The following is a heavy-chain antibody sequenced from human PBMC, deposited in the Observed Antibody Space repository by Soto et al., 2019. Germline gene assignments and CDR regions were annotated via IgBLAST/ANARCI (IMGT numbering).Heavy chain of an antibody. J-gene: IGHJ4*02. V-gene: IGHV3-30-3*01. CDR1: GFTLRSYA. Sequence: QVQLVESGGGVVQPERSLRLPCAASGFTLRSYAMQWVRQAPGKGLEWVAAISYDGSNKYNADSVKGRFTISRDNSKNTLYLQMNSLRVEDTAVYYCARARLDTPALDYRGQGTLVTVSS. CDR2: ISYDGSNK. CDR3: ARARLDTPALDY. D-gene: IGHD2-2*01.